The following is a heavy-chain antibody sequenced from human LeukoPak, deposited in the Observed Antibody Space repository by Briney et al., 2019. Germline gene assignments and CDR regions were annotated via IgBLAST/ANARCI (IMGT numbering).Heavy chain of an antibody. CDR3: ARVSFLEWYNDY. CDR2: IIANGGST. V-gene: IGHV3-23*01. J-gene: IGHJ4*02. CDR1: GFTFSSHT. D-gene: IGHD3-3*01. Sequence: GGSLRLSCAASGFTFSSHTMGWVRQAPGEGLEWVSSIIANGGSTYYGDSVKGRFTISRDNSKNTLYLQMNSLRAEDTAVYYCARVSFLEWYNDYWGQGTLVTVSS.